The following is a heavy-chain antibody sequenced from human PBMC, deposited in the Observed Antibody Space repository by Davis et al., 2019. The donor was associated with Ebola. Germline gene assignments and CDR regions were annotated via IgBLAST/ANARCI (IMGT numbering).Heavy chain of an antibody. V-gene: IGHV3-11*04. CDR2: ISSSGSTI. J-gene: IGHJ5*02. D-gene: IGHD6-6*01. Sequence: GESLKISCAASGFTFSDYYMSWIRQAPGKGLEWVSYISSSGSTIYYADSVKGRFTISRDNAKNSLYLQMNSLRAEDTAVYYCASSYSSSLGWFDPWGQGTLVTVSS. CDR3: ASSYSSSLGWFDP. CDR1: GFTFSDYY.